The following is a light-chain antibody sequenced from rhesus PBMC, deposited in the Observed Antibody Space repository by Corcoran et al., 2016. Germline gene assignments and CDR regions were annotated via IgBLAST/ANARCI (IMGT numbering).Light chain of an antibody. J-gene: IGKJ3*01. CDR3: QQGNSNPFT. CDR2: NAN. Sequence: DIQMSQSPSSLSASVGDRVTITCRASQGISSYLNWYQQKPGKAPKLLIYNANSLASGVPSRLSGSGSGTDFTLTISSLQTEDFATYYCQQGNSNPFTFGPGTKLDIK. V-gene: IGKV1-32*02. CDR1: QGISSY.